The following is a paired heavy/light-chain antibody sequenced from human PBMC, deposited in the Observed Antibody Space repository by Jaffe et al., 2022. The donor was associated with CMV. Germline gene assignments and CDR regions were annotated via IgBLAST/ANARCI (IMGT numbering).Heavy chain of an antibody. CDR1: GFTFSSYD. D-gene: IGHD1-20*01. V-gene: IGHV3-23*04. Sequence: EMYLVESGGGLVQPGGSLSLSCAASGFTFSSYDMSWVRQAPGKGLEWVSSISDSGDRTYYADSVKGRFTISRDNSKNTLYLQMNSLRGEDTAVFYCARTPSMITPLSWFDPWGQGTLVTVSS. CDR3: ARTPSMITPLSWFDP. J-gene: IGHJ5*02. CDR2: ISDSGDRT.
Light chain of an antibody. CDR2: LGS. J-gene: IGKJ2*01. V-gene: IGKV2-28*01. Sequence: DIVMTQSPLSLPVTPGEPASISCRSSQSLLHSNGYNYLNWYLQKPGKSPQLLIYLGSTRASGVPDRFSGSGSGTDFTLKISKVEAEDVGVYYCMQALQIPPVTFGQGTKLEIK. CDR3: MQALQIPPVT. CDR1: QSLLHSNGYNY.